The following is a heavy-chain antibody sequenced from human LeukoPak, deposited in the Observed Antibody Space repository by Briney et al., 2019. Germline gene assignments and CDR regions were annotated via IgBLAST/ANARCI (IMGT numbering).Heavy chain of an antibody. Sequence: PGGSLRLSCAASGFTFSSYSMDWVRQAPGKGLEWVASISGSSSYIYYADSVKGRFTISRDNAKNSLYLQMNSLRAEDTAVYYCARDHDEGFDYWGQGTRVTVSS. D-gene: IGHD1-1*01. CDR2: ISGSSSYI. CDR3: ARDHDEGFDY. V-gene: IGHV3-21*01. J-gene: IGHJ4*02. CDR1: GFTFSSYS.